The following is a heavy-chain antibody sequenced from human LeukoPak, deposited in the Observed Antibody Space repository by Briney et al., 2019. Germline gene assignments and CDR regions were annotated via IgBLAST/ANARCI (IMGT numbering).Heavy chain of an antibody. D-gene: IGHD3-3*01. Sequence: GGSLRLSCAASGFTFSSYSMNWVRQAPGKGLELVSSISNSGSYIYYVASVTGRFTISRDNAKNSLYLQMNSLRAEDTAVYYCARDHAFSYYYYYMDVWGKGTTVTVSS. CDR1: GFTFSSYS. CDR2: ISNSGSYI. J-gene: IGHJ6*03. CDR3: ARDHAFSYYYYYMDV. V-gene: IGHV3-21*06.